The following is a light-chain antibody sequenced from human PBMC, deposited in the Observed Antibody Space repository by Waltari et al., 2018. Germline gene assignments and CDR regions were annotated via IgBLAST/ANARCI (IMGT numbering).Light chain of an antibody. Sequence: QTVVTQEPSLSVSPGGTVTLTCALSSGSLSSTSYASWYQQTPGQAPRTLVYNANLRSSGVPDRFSGSILGNKAALTITGAQADDESAYYCLLYMGSGIWVFGGGTKLTVL. CDR2: NAN. CDR3: LLYMGSGIWV. V-gene: IGLV8-61*01. CDR1: SGSLSSTSY. J-gene: IGLJ3*02.